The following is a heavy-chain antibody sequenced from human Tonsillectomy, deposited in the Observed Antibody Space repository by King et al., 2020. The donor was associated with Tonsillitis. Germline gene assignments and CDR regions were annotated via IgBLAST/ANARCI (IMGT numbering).Heavy chain of an antibody. CDR3: ARSSFTAYYFDC. CDR2: IIPMFGTA. J-gene: IGHJ4*02. CDR1: GGTFSSDS. V-gene: IGHV1-69*01. D-gene: IGHD3-16*01. Sequence: VQLVESGAEVKKPGSSVKVSCKASGGTFSSDSVSWVRQAPGQGLEWMGGIIPMFGTANYAQKFRDRVKITADELTRTIYLEVRNLRSEDTAVYHCARSSFTAYYFDCWGQGTLVTVSS.